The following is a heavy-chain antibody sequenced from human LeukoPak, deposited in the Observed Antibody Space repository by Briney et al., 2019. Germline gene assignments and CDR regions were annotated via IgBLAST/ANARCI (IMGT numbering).Heavy chain of an antibody. V-gene: IGHV4-39*07. CDR2: IYYSGST. CDR3: ARDKQWLTYWYFDL. J-gene: IGHJ2*01. D-gene: IGHD6-19*01. Sequence: PSETLSLTCTVSGGSISSSSYYWGWIRQPPGKGLEWIGSIYYSGSTYYNPSLKSRVTISVDTSKNQFSLKLSSVTAADTAVYYCARDKQWLTYWYFDLXXXXXLVTVSS. CDR1: GGSISSSSYY.